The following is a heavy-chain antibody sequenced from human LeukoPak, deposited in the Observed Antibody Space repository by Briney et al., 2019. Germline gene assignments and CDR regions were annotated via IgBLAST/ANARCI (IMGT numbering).Heavy chain of an antibody. CDR2: ISGSGSST. V-gene: IGHV3-23*01. J-gene: IGHJ4*02. CDR1: GFTFSNYA. Sequence: GGSLRLSCAASGFTFSNYAMTWVRQAPGKGLEWVSGISGSGSSTYYADSVKGRFTLSRDYPKNTPYLQMNSLRGEDTAIYFCAKGHTNLDPAGDQGALVIVSS. CDR3: AKGHTNLDPA. D-gene: IGHD1-1*01.